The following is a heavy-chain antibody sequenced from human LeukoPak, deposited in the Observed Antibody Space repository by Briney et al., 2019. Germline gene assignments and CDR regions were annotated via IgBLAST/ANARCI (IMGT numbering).Heavy chain of an antibody. V-gene: IGHV3-53*05. CDR1: GFAVNRNY. CDR2: MYSDGST. J-gene: IGHJ4*02. CDR3: ARGPWDC. Sequence: TGGSLRLSCAASGFAVNRNYMTWVRQAPGKGLEWVSVMYSDGSTFYADSVKGRFTISRDNAKNTVYLQMNSLRVEDTAVYYCARGPWDCWGQGTLVTVSS.